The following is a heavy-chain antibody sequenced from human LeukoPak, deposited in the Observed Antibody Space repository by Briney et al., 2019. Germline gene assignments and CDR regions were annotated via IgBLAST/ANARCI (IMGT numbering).Heavy chain of an antibody. Sequence: ASVKVSCKASGYTFTGYYMHWVRQAPGQGLEWMGWINPNSGGTNYAQKFQGRVTMTRDTSISTAYMELSRLRSDDTAVYYCARDDESDDHADFDIWGQGTMVTVSS. CDR3: ARDDESDDHADFDI. J-gene: IGHJ3*02. V-gene: IGHV1-2*02. CDR2: INPNSGGT. D-gene: IGHD1-14*01. CDR1: GYTFTGYY.